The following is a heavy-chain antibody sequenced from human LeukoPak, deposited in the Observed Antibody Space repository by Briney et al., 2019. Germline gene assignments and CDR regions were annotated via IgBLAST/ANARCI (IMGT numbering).Heavy chain of an antibody. CDR2: ISNSGGSA. V-gene: IGHV3-23*01. Sequence: GGSLRLSCAASGFTFSSYAMSWVRQAPGKGLEWVSTISNSGGSAYYADSVKGRFTISRDNSKNTLYLQMNSLRAEDTAVYYCAKDSDIVVVPAAPNYFDYWGQGTLVTVSS. D-gene: IGHD2-2*01. CDR3: AKDSDIVVVPAAPNYFDY. CDR1: GFTFSSYA. J-gene: IGHJ4*02.